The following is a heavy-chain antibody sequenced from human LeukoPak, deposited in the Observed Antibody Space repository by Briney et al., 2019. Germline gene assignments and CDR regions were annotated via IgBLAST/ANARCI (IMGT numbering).Heavy chain of an antibody. D-gene: IGHD3-10*01. CDR1: GFTFSSYD. J-gene: IGHJ5*02. Sequence: PGGSLRLSCAASGFTFSSYDMHWVRQATGKGLEWVSAIGTAGDTYYPGSVKGRFTISRENAKNSLYLQMNSLRAGDTAVYYCARGMHGSGSYYWFDPWGQGTLVTVPS. CDR3: ARGMHGSGSYYWFDP. V-gene: IGHV3-13*01. CDR2: IGTAGDT.